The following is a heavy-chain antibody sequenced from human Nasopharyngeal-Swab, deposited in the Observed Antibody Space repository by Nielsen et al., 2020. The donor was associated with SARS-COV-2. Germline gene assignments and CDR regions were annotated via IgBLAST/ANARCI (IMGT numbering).Heavy chain of an antibody. CDR3: ATSMKKAGIVAKGVYYYMDV. CDR1: GGTFSSYA. Sequence: SVKVSCKASGGTFSSYAISWVRQAPGQGLEWMGGIIPIFGTANYAQKFQGRVTITADESTSTAYMELSSLRSEDTAMYYCATSMKKAGIVAKGVYYYMDVWGKGTTVTVSS. D-gene: IGHD5-12*01. J-gene: IGHJ6*03. V-gene: IGHV1-69*13. CDR2: IIPIFGTA.